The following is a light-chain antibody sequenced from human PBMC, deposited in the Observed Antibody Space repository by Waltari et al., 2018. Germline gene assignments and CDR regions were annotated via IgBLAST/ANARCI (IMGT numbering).Light chain of an antibody. CDR3: SSYAATNNLRNV. J-gene: IGLJ1*01. CDR2: DVF. Sequence: QSALTQPPSASGSEGQSVTLSCSGAFTYVSWYQKPPGKAPKLLIYDVFKRPSGVTDRFSGSQSGDTATLTVSWVQFEDEAVYYCSSYAATNNLRNVFGTGTRLTVL. V-gene: IGLV2-8*01. CDR1: FTY.